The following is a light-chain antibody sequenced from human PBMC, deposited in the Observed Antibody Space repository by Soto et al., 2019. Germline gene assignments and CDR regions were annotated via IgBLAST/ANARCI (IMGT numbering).Light chain of an antibody. J-gene: IGLJ7*01. Sequence: QSVLTQPPSVAGAPGQRVTISCTGSSSNIGAGYDVHWYQQLPGTAPKLLIYGNSNRPSGVPDRFSGSKSGTSASLAITGLQAEDDADYYCQSYDSSLSGAVLGGGTQLTVL. CDR1: SSNIGAGYD. CDR2: GNS. V-gene: IGLV1-40*01. CDR3: QSYDSSLSGAV.